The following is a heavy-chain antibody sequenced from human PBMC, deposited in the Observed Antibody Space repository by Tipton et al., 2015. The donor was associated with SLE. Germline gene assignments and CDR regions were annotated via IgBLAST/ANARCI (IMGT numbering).Heavy chain of an antibody. CDR3: ARDDDSSGYYYPGAFDI. CDR2: ISSSGSTI. CDR1: GFTFSSYE. V-gene: IGHV3-48*03. D-gene: IGHD3-22*01. J-gene: IGHJ3*02. Sequence: SLRLSCAASGFTFSSYEMNWVRQAPGKGLEWVSYISSSGSTIYYADSVKGRFTISRDNAKNSLYLQMNSLRAEDTAVYYCARDDDSSGYYYPGAFDIWGQGTMVTVSS.